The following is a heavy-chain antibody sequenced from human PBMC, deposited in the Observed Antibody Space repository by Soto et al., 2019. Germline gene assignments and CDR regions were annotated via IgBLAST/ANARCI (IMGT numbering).Heavy chain of an antibody. Sequence: ASVKVSCKASGYTFTSYAMHWVRQAPGQRLEWMGWINAGNGNTKYSQKFQGRVTITRDTSASTAYMERSSLRSEDTAVYYCAKGYCSSTSCRLVGYYYYGMDVWGQGTTVTVSS. D-gene: IGHD2-2*01. V-gene: IGHV1-3*01. CDR1: GYTFTSYA. J-gene: IGHJ6*02. CDR2: INAGNGNT. CDR3: AKGYCSSTSCRLVGYYYYGMDV.